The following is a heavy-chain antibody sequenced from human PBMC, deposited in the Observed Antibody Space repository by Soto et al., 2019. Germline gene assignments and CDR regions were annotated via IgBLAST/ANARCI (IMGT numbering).Heavy chain of an antibody. J-gene: IGHJ4*02. CDR2: IYYSGST. CDR3: ARAEKRGVYIDY. D-gene: IGHD3-10*01. V-gene: IGHV4-31*03. Sequence: SETLSLTCTVSGGSISSGGYYWSWIRQHPGKGLEWIGYIYYSGSTYYNPSLKSRVTISVDTSKNQFSLKLSSVTAADTAVYYCARAEKRGVYIDYWGQGTLVTVSS. CDR1: GGSISSGGYY.